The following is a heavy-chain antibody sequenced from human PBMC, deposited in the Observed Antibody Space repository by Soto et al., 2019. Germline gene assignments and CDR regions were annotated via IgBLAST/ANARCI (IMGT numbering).Heavy chain of an antibody. D-gene: IGHD3-22*01. CDR3: ASGYYDSSGYYSPRNAFDI. CDR2: ISAYNGNT. Sequence: GASVKVSCKASGYTFTSCGISWVRQAPGQGLEWMGWISAYNGNTNYAQRLQGRVTMTTDTSTSTAYMELRSLRSDDTAVYYCASGYYDSSGYYSPRNAFDIWGQGTMVTVS. CDR1: GYTFTSCG. V-gene: IGHV1-18*01. J-gene: IGHJ3*02.